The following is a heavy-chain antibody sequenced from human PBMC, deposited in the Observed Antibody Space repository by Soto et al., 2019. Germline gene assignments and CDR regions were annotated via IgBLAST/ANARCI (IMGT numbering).Heavy chain of an antibody. D-gene: IGHD6-19*01. Sequence: GGSLRLSCAASGFTFSSYAMHWVRQAPGKGLEWVAVISYDGSNKYYADSVKGRFTISRDNSKNTLYLQMNSLRAEDTAVYYCARDHTAGYSSGWSFDYWGQGTLVTVSS. CDR3: ARDHTAGYSSGWSFDY. CDR1: GFTFSSYA. V-gene: IGHV3-30-3*01. CDR2: ISYDGSNK. J-gene: IGHJ4*02.